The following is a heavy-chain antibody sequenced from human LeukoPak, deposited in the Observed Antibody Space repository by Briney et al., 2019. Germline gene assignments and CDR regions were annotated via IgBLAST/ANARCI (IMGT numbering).Heavy chain of an antibody. CDR2: MTTSGNTI. J-gene: IGHJ4*02. V-gene: IGHV3-48*02. CDR3: ARVGGATAVTMYFEY. CDR1: GITFSGYS. Sequence: GGSLRPSCVVSGITFSGYSMIWVRQAPGEGLEWLSFMTTSGNTIFYAESVKDRFTISRDNAKKSLYLQMNSLRDEDTAVYYCARVGGATAVTMYFEYWGQGTLVTVTS. D-gene: IGHD1-26*01.